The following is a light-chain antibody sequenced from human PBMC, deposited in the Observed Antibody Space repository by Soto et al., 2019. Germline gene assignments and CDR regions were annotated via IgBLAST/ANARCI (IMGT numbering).Light chain of an antibody. CDR1: SSDVGGYNY. CDR3: SSYTSSSTLVV. Sequence: QSALTQPASVSGSPGRSITISCTGTSSDVGGYNYVSWYQQHPGKAPKLMIYDVSNRPSGVSNRFSGSKSGNTASLTISGLQAEDEADSYCSSYTSSSTLVVFGVGTKLTAL. V-gene: IGLV2-14*01. CDR2: DVS. J-gene: IGLJ2*01.